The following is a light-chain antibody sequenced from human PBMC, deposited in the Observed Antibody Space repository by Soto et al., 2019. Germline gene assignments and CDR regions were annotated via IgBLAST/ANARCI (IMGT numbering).Light chain of an antibody. CDR1: QSVANN. V-gene: IGKV3D-15*01. Sequence: DIVMTQSPATLSVSPGERATLSCRASQSVANNVAWYQQKPGQPPRLLIYGASTRASGVPDRFSGSGSGTNFTLTINRLEPEDFAVYYCQYYDESMWTFGQGTKVDIK. CDR3: QYYDESMWT. CDR2: GAS. J-gene: IGKJ1*01.